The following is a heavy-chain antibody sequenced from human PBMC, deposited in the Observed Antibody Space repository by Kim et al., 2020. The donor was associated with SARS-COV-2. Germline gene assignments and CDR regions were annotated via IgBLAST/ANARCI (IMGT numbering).Heavy chain of an antibody. CDR3: VKNAGGFTN. V-gene: IGHV3-64D*09. J-gene: IGHJ4*02. CDR1: GFTFSNYA. Sequence: GGSLRLSCAASGFTFSNYAMHWVRQAPGKGLECIAVITYNGDRTYFVDSVKGRFTLSRDNSKNTLYLQMSSLKPDDTAIYYCVKNAGGFTNWGQGTLVNV. CDR2: ITYNGDRT. D-gene: IGHD3-10*01.